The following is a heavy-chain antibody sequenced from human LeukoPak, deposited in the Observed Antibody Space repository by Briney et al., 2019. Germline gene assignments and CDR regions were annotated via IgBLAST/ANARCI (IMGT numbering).Heavy chain of an antibody. CDR2: IYPGDSDT. D-gene: IGHD6-6*01. J-gene: IGHJ5*02. Sequence: GESLKISCRGSGYSFTSYWIGWVRQMPGKGLEWMGIIYPGDSDTRYSPSFQGQVTISADKSISTAYLQWSSLKASDTAMYYCARYADSSFSTPNNWFDPWGQGTLVTVSS. CDR1: GYSFTSYW. CDR3: ARYADSSFSTPNNWFDP. V-gene: IGHV5-51*01.